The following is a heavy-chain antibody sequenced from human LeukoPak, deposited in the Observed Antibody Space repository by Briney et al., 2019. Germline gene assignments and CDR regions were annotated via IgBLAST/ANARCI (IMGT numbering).Heavy chain of an antibody. Sequence: QSGGSLRLSCAASRFTFSTYSMNWVRQAPGKGLEWVSSISSSSSTIYYADSVKGRFTISRDNAKNTLYLQMNSLRAEDTATYYCTTLYGGSLDYWGQGTLVTVSS. J-gene: IGHJ4*02. CDR3: TTLYGGSLDY. D-gene: IGHD5-12*01. CDR1: RFTFSTYS. CDR2: ISSSSSTI. V-gene: IGHV3-48*04.